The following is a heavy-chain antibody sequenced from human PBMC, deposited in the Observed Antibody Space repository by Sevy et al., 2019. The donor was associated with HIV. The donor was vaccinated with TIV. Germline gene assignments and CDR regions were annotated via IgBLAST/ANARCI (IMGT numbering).Heavy chain of an antibody. Sequence: SETLSLTCTVSGGSISSSSYYWGWIRQPPGKGLVWIGSIYYSGSTYYNPSLKSRVTISVDTSKNQFSLKLSSVTAADTAVYYCARPIVAGSYYRLDYFDYWGQGTLVTVSS. D-gene: IGHD3-10*01. J-gene: IGHJ4*02. CDR1: GGSISSSSYY. V-gene: IGHV4-39*01. CDR2: IYYSGST. CDR3: ARPIVAGSYYRLDYFDY.